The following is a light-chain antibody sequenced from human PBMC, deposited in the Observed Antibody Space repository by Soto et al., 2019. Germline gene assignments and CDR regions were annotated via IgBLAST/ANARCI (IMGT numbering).Light chain of an antibody. CDR2: TAS. V-gene: IGKV1-5*03. Sequence: DIQVTQSPSTLSASVGDRVTITCRASQNVGNKLAWYQQKPGKAPRLLIYTASSLDSGIPSRFSGSGSGTEFTLTISSLQPDDFAIYYCQQYNSYPGTFGQGTKVDIK. CDR1: QNVGNK. CDR3: QQYNSYPGT. J-gene: IGKJ1*01.